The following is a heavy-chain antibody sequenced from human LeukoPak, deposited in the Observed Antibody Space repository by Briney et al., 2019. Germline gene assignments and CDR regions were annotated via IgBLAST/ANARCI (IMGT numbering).Heavy chain of an antibody. V-gene: IGHV4-4*02. CDR1: GGSISSSNW. CDR2: IYLRGNT. D-gene: IGHD4-17*01. Sequence: SETLSLTCAISGGSISSSNWWTWVRQPPGKGPEWVGEIYLRGNTNYNPSLESRVTISVDESKTQLSLRLESVTAADTAVYYCARGTITTVTDSWGPGTLVTVSS. J-gene: IGHJ4*02. CDR3: ARGTITTVTDS.